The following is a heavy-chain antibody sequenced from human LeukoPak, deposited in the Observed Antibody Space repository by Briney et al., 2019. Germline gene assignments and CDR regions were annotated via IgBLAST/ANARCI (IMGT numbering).Heavy chain of an antibody. D-gene: IGHD6-19*01. CDR3: ARVGVSGWYEVNWFDP. CDR1: GYTFTGYY. CDR2: INPNSGGT. Sequence: ASVKVSCKAFGYTFTGYYMHWVRQAPGQGLEWMGWINPNSGGTNYAQKFQGRVTMTRDTSIGTAYMELSRLRSDDTAVYYCARVGVSGWYEVNWFDPWGQGTLVTVSS. V-gene: IGHV1-2*02. J-gene: IGHJ5*02.